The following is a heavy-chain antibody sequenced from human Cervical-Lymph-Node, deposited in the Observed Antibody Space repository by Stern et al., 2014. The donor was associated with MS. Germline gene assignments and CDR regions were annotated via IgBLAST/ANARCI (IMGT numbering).Heavy chain of an antibody. D-gene: IGHD6-25*01. V-gene: IGHV4-30-4*01. Sequence: QVQLQESGPGLVKPSQTLSLTCTVAGGSISSGDSFWSWIRQSPGTGLEWIGYIYDSMTTYYTPYLKSRVSMSIDTSKNQFSLELTSVTAADTAVYFCARFNAAMPSFDYWGQGTLVTVSS. CDR3: ARFNAAMPSFDY. CDR1: GGSISSGDSF. CDR2: IYDSMTT. J-gene: IGHJ4*02.